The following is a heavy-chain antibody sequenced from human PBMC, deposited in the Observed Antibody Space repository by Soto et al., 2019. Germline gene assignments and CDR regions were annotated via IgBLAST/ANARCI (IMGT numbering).Heavy chain of an antibody. V-gene: IGHV4-30-4*01. CDR1: GASVNTGDYY. D-gene: IGHD1-7*01. CDR3: VGTGTTEDF. Sequence: KTSETLSLTCTVSGASVNTGDYYWSYIRQPPGKGLEWLGYIFYSGDTYYNPSLKSRATISLNASRNQFSLTLTSVTDADTAVYYCVGTGTTEDFWGQGTLVTVS. CDR2: IFYSGDT. J-gene: IGHJ1*01.